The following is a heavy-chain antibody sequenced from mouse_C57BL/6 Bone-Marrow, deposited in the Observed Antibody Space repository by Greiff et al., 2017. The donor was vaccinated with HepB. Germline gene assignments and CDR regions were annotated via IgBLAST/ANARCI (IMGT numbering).Heavy chain of an antibody. CDR3: ASFRGRLLRPTRYFDV. Sequence: QVHVKQPGAELVKPGASVKLSCKASGYTFTSYWMQWVKQRPGQGLEWIGEIDPSDSYTNYNQKFKGKATLTVDTSSSTAYMQLSSLTSEDSAVYYCASFRGRLLRPTRYFDVWGTGTTVTVSS. CDR2: IDPSDSYT. D-gene: IGHD1-1*01. CDR1: GYTFTSYW. V-gene: IGHV1-50*01. J-gene: IGHJ1*03.